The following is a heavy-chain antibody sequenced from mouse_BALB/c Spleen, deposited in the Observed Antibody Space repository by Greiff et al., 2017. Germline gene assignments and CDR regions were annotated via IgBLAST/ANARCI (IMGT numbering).Heavy chain of an antibody. CDR3: TPMIYYAMDY. J-gene: IGHJ4*01. Sequence: VQLQESGAELVKPGASVKLSCKASGYTFTSYYMYWVKQRPGQGLEWIGEINPSNGGTNFNEKFKSKATLTVDKSSSTAYMQLSSLTSEDSAVYYCTPMIYYAMDYWGQGTSVTVSS. CDR1: GYTFTSYY. V-gene: IGHV1S16*01. CDR2: INPSNGGT. D-gene: IGHD2-3*01.